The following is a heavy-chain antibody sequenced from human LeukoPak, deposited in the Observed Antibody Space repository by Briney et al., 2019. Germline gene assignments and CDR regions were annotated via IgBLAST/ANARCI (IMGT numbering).Heavy chain of an antibody. D-gene: IGHD3-22*01. Sequence: SETLSLTCTVSGGSISSSSYYWGWIRQPPGKGLEWIGSIYYSGGTNYNPSLKSRVTMSVDTSKNQFSLKLSSVTAADTAVYYCARDRYYYDSSGYYYYFDYWGQGTLVTVSS. CDR1: GGSISSSSYY. CDR3: ARDRYYYDSSGYYYYFDY. V-gene: IGHV4-39*07. J-gene: IGHJ4*02. CDR2: IYYSGGT.